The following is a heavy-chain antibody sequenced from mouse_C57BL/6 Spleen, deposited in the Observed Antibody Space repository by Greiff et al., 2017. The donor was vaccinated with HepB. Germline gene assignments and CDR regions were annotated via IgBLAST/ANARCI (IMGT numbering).Heavy chain of an antibody. Sequence: VQLQQSGAELVKPGASVKISCKASGYAFSSYWMNWVKQRAGKGLEWIGQIYPGDGDSNYNGKFKGKATLTADNSSSTAYMQLSSLTSEDSAVYFCAIDSSGLLAYWGQGTLVTVSA. J-gene: IGHJ3*01. CDR3: AIDSSGLLAY. CDR2: IYPGDGDS. V-gene: IGHV1-80*01. CDR1: GYAFSSYW. D-gene: IGHD3-2*02.